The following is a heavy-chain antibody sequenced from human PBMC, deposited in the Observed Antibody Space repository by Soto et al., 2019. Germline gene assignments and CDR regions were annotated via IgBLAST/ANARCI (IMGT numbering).Heavy chain of an antibody. J-gene: IGHJ5*02. D-gene: IGHD2-8*01. V-gene: IGHV4-39*01. CDR3: ASQLIQVNWFDP. Sequence: PSETLSLTCTVSGGSISSSSYYWGWIRQPPGKGLEWIGSIYYSGSTYYNPSLKSRVTISVDTSKNQFSLELNSVTAADTAVYYCASQLIQVNWFDPWGQATLVTVSS. CDR2: IYYSGST. CDR1: GGSISSSSYY.